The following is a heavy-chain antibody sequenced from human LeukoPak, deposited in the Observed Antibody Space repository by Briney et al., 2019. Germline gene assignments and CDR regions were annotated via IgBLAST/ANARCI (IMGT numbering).Heavy chain of an antibody. Sequence: ASVKVSCKAFGYTFTSNYMHWVRQAPGQGPEWMGVISPSGGSTTYAQKFQGRVTLTRDMSTSTDYLELSSLRSEDTAVYYCARAPYSSSWYGGYYYYMDVWGKGTTVTVSS. J-gene: IGHJ6*03. CDR1: GYTFTSNY. D-gene: IGHD6-13*01. CDR3: ARAPYSSSWYGGYYYYMDV. V-gene: IGHV1-46*01. CDR2: ISPSGGST.